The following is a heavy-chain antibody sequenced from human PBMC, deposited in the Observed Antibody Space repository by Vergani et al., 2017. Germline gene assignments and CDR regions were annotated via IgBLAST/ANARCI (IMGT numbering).Heavy chain of an antibody. CDR3: ARDGPLGYCSGGSCYPIYYYYGMDV. D-gene: IGHD2-15*01. CDR1: GFTFSDYY. CDR2: ISSSSSYT. Sequence: QVQLVESGGGLVKPGGSLRLSCAASGFTFSDYYMSWIRQAPGKGLEWVSYISSSSSYTNYADSVKGRFTISRDNAKNSLYLQMNSLRAEDTAVYYCARDGPLGYCSGGSCYPIYYYYGMDVWGQGTTVTVSS. V-gene: IGHV3-11*06. J-gene: IGHJ6*02.